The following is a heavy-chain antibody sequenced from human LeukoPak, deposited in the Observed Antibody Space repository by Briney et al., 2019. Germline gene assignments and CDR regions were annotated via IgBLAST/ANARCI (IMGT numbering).Heavy chain of an antibody. CDR1: GFTFSSYG. CDR3: AKEAYYYGSGSYPGDY. Sequence: GGSLRLSCAASGFTFSSYGMSWVRHAPGKGLEWVSAISGSGGSTYYADSVKGRFTISRDNSKNTLYLQMNSLRAEDTAVYYCAKEAYYYGSGSYPGDYWGQGTLVTVSS. V-gene: IGHV3-23*01. J-gene: IGHJ4*02. D-gene: IGHD3-10*01. CDR2: ISGSGGST.